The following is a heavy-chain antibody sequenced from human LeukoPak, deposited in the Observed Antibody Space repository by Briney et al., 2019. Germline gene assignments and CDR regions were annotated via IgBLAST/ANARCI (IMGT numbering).Heavy chain of an antibody. V-gene: IGHV4-34*01. CDR3: ARGYRAPQTFYSYHFFDY. J-gene: IGHJ4*02. Sequence: SETLCLTCAVYGGSFSGYYWNWIRQPPGKGLEWIGEINHFGSTNYNPSLKSRVTISGDTSKKQFSLKVNSVTAADTAVYYCARGYRAPQTFYSYHFFDYWAQGTLVTVSS. CDR1: GGSFSGYY. D-gene: IGHD5-18*01. CDR2: INHFGST.